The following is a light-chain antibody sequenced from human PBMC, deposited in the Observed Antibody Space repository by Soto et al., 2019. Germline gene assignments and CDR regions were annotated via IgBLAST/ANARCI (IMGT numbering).Light chain of an antibody. V-gene: IGKV3-15*01. CDR1: QSLRSS. J-gene: IGKJ1*01. Sequence: ETMMTQSPDTLSVSLGERATLSCRASQSLRSSLAWYQQKPGQAPRLLIHGAFTRATGIPARFSGSGSGTEFTLTISTLQSEDFAVYYCQQYNNWPWTFGQGTKVDI. CDR3: QQYNNWPWT. CDR2: GAF.